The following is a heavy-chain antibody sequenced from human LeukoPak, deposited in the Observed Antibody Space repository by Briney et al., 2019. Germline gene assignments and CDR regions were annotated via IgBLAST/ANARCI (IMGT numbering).Heavy chain of an antibody. CDR3: ARLRDNWEDY. Sequence: GESLKISCKGSGYTFTSYWIVWVRQMPGKGPEWMGMIFPGDSDTKYSPPFEGQITISADKSISSAYLQWNSLKASDTAIYYCARLRDNWEDYWGQGTLVTVSS. V-gene: IGHV5-51*01. CDR2: IFPGDSDT. J-gene: IGHJ4*02. CDR1: GYTFTSYW. D-gene: IGHD1-20*01.